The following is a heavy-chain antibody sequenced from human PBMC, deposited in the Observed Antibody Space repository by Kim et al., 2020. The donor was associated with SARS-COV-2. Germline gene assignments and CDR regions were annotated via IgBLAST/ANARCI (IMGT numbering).Heavy chain of an antibody. V-gene: IGHV3-7*03. D-gene: IGHD6-19*01. CDR3: ARDRRQWLVQYYFDY. J-gene: IGHJ4*02. CDR2: IKQDGSEK. CDR1: GFTFSSYW. Sequence: GGSLRLSCAASGFTFSSYWMSWVRQAPGKGLEWVANIKQDGSEKYYVDSVRGRFTISRDNAKNSLYLQMNSLRAEDTAVYYCARDRRQWLVQYYFDYWGQGTLVTVSS.